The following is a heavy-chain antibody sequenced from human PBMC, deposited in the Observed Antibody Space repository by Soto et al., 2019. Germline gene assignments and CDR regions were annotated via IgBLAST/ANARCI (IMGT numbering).Heavy chain of an antibody. J-gene: IGHJ5*02. D-gene: IGHD6-13*01. CDR1: GASVNSYH. Sequence: SETLSLTCTVSGASVNSYHWSWIRQPAGKGLEWIGHIHSSGSTNYNPSLKSRVTMSVDTSKNQFSLRLMSLTAADTAVYYCARDQGVAAAGITWFDPWGQGSLVTVSS. CDR3: ARDQGVAAAGITWFDP. V-gene: IGHV4-4*07. CDR2: IHSSGST.